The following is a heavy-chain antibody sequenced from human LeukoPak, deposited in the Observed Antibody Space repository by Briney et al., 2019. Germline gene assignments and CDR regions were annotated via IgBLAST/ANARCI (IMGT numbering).Heavy chain of an antibody. Sequence: ASVRVSCKASGYTFTSYDINWVRQATGQGLEWMGWMNPNSGNTGYAQKFQGRVTMTRNTSISTAYMELSSLRSEDTAVYYCARGGDIVVVVAATPVGMDVWGQGTTVTVSS. D-gene: IGHD2-15*01. J-gene: IGHJ6*02. CDR2: MNPNSGNT. V-gene: IGHV1-8*01. CDR3: ARGGDIVVVVAATPVGMDV. CDR1: GYTFTSYD.